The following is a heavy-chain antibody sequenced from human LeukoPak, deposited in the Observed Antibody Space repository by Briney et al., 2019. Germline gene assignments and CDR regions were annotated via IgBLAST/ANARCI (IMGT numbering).Heavy chain of an antibody. CDR3: AREASYSSSWATFDN. CDR2: ISTSGGII. J-gene: IGHJ4*02. D-gene: IGHD6-13*01. Sequence: PGGSLRLSCVASRFGLSGSGMNWVRQAPGKGLEWISYISTSGGIIYYADSVRGRFTISRDNAKNSLFLQMNSLTVEDTAVHYCAREASYSSSWATFDNWGQGTLVTVS. V-gene: IGHV3-48*01. CDR1: RFGLSGSG.